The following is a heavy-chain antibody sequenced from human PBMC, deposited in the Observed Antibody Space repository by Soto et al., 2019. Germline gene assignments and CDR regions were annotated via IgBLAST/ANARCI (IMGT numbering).Heavy chain of an antibody. CDR1: GYTXIDFY. CDR3: ATSTYDDFWSGYY. V-gene: IGHV1-2*02. CDR2: INPNTGGA. Sequence: SXKVSFKSSGYTXIDFYIDWVRQAPGQGLEWMGWINPNTGGAVYAQKFLGRVTMTRDTSIRTAYMELSGLRSDDTAIYFCATSTYDDFWSGYYWGQGTLGTVSS. J-gene: IGHJ4*02. D-gene: IGHD3-3*01.